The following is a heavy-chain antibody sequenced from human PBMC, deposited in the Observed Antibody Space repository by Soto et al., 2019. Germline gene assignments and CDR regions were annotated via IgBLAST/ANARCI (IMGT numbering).Heavy chain of an antibody. J-gene: IGHJ4*02. D-gene: IGHD3-16*01. CDR2: ISSTSSYI. CDR3: ARDWGHTLDY. Sequence: EVQLVESGGGLVKPGGSLRLSCAASGFTFSSYTMNWVRQAPGKGLEWVSSISSTSSYIYYADSVKGRFTISRDNAKNSPYLQMNSLRAEETAVYYCARDWGHTLDYWGQGTLVIVSS. V-gene: IGHV3-21*01. CDR1: GFTFSSYT.